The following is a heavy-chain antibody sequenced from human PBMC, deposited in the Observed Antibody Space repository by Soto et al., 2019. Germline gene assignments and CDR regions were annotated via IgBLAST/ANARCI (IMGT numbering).Heavy chain of an antibody. Sequence: SETLSLTCAISGDSIGNFYWSWIRQPAGKGLESLGRLSASGRTNHSPSLQSRVTMSLDRSKNRFSLRLTSVSAADTAVYFCARGMGRYFDLWGRGTLVTVSS. CDR2: LSASGRT. V-gene: IGHV4-4*07. D-gene: IGHD2-8*01. J-gene: IGHJ2*01. CDR3: ARGMGRYFDL. CDR1: GDSIGNFY.